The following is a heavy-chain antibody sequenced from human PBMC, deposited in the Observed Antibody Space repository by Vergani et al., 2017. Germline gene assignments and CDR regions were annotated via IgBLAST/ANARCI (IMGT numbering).Heavy chain of an antibody. CDR1: GFTFSSYS. J-gene: IGHJ3*02. CDR3: ARSSWVYDFWSLRPHDAFDI. V-gene: IGHV3-21*01. CDR2: ISSSSSYI. Sequence: EVQLVESGGGLVKPGGSLRLSCAASGFTFSSYSMNWVLQAPGKGLEWVSSISSSSSYIYYADSVKGRFTISRDNAKNSLYLQMNSLRAEDTAVYYCARSSWVYDFWSLRPHDAFDIWGQGTMVTVSS. D-gene: IGHD3-3*01.